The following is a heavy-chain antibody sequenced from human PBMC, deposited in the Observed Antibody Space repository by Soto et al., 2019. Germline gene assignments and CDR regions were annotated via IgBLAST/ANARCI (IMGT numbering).Heavy chain of an antibody. Sequence: QVQLVQSGAEVKKPGSSVKVSCKASGGTFSSNAISWVRQAPGQGLEWMGGIIPIYASPNYAQNFQGRVTVTADKATSTAYLELSRLKFADSSISDCAVTVTGSRSTLAHWGRGTLVSVSS. CDR3: AVTVTGSRSTLAH. V-gene: IGHV1-69*06. CDR2: IIPIYASP. D-gene: IGHD3-9*01. CDR1: GGTFSSNA. J-gene: IGHJ4*02.